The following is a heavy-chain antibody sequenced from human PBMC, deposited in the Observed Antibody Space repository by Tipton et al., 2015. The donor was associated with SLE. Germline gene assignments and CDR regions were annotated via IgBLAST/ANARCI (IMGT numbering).Heavy chain of an antibody. CDR1: GGSISSGGYY. D-gene: IGHD3-22*01. CDR2: IYYSGST. V-gene: IGHV4-61*08. J-gene: IGHJ4*02. Sequence: LRLSCTVSGGSISSGGYYWSWIRQPPGKGLEWIGYIYYSGSTNYNPSLKSRVTISVDTSKNQFSLKLSSVTAADTAVYYCARDYEYYDSSGYYNYLDYWGQGTLVTVSS. CDR3: ARDYEYYDSSGYYNYLDY.